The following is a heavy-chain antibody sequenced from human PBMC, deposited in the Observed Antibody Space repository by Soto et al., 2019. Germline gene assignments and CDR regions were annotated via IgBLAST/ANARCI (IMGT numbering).Heavy chain of an antibody. D-gene: IGHD3-22*01. Sequence: SVKVSCKASGGTFSSYAISWVRQAPGQGLEWMGGIIPIFGTANYAQKFQGRVTITADKSTSTAYMELSSLRSEDTAMYYCARPDSRESYGMDVWGQGTTVTVSS. J-gene: IGHJ6*02. V-gene: IGHV1-69*06. CDR2: IIPIFGTA. CDR1: GGTFSSYA. CDR3: ARPDSRESYGMDV.